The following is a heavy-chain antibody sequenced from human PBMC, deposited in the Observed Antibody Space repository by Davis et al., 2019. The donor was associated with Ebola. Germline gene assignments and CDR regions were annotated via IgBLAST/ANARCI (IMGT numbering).Heavy chain of an antibody. D-gene: IGHD6-19*01. CDR3: AKGAKYSSGSDY. CDR1: GFTVSSNY. Sequence: GGSLRLSCAASGFTVSSNYMSWVRQAPGKGLEWVSVIYSGGSTYYADSVKGRFTISRDNSKNTLYLQMNSLRAEDTAVYYCAKGAKYSSGSDYWGQGTLVTVSS. V-gene: IGHV3-53*01. J-gene: IGHJ4*02. CDR2: IYSGGST.